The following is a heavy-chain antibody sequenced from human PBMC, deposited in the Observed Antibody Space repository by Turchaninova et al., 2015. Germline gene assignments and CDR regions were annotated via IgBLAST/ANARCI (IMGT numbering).Heavy chain of an antibody. J-gene: IGHJ3*02. CDR1: GFSLSRSGVG. CDR2: IYWDDDK. D-gene: IGHD1-20*01. Sequence: QITLKESGPTLVKPTETLTLTCTVSGFSLSRSGVGVGWIRQPPGKAPEWLAVIYWDDDKRYSPSVKSRLTITKDTSKNQVVLSLTNMDPVDTATYYCAHRRITIPGNPGRDDTFDIWGQGTRVTVSS. V-gene: IGHV2-5*02. CDR3: AHRRITIPGNPGRDDTFDI.